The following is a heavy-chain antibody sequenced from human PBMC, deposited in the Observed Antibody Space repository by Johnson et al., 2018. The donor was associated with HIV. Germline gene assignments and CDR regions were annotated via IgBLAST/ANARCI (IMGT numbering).Heavy chain of an antibody. CDR2: ISYDGSNK. J-gene: IGHJ3*02. Sequence: QVQLVESGGGVVQPGRSLRLSCAASGFTFSSYALHWVRQAPGKGLEWVAVISYDGSNKYYADSVKGRFPISRDNSKNTLYLQMNSLRAEDPAVYYCATQEDYGDYYGAFDIWGQGTMVTVSS. CDR3: ATQEDYGDYYGAFDI. V-gene: IGHV3-30*04. D-gene: IGHD4-17*01. CDR1: GFTFSSYA.